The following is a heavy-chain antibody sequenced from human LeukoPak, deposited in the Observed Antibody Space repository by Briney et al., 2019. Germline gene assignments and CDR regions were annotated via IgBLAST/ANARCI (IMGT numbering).Heavy chain of an antibody. CDR3: VRGSTDWNGMDV. V-gene: IGHV3-66*01. CDR2: ISSGDNT. J-gene: IGHJ6*02. Sequence: GGSLRLSCAASGFTVTSNYMSWVRQAPGTGLEWVSVISSGDNTYYADSVKGRFTISRDNAKNTLYLQMNTLGAEDTALYYCVRGSTDWNGMDVWGQGTTVTVSS. CDR1: GFTVTSNY. D-gene: IGHD6-19*01.